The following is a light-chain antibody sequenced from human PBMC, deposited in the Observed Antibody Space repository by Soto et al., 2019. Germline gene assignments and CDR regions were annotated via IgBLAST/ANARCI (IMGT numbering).Light chain of an antibody. CDR3: QQRGT. V-gene: IGKV3-11*01. Sequence: EMVLTQSPATLYVSLVERSTLSCRASQSVNKHLAWYQHRPGQAPRLLIYDTSYRAAGIPARFSGSGSGTDFTLTISSLEPEDLAVYYCQQRGTFGPGTKVDIK. CDR1: QSVNKH. CDR2: DTS. J-gene: IGKJ3*01.